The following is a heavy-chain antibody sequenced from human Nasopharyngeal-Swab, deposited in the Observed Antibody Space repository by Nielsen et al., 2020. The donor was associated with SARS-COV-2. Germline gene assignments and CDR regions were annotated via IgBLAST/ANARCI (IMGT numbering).Heavy chain of an antibody. Sequence: SQTLSLTCAISGDRVSRHGAGWNWIRQSPSRGLEWLGRTLYRSKWYNDYAESVKSRIAVNPDTSKNQFSLQLNSVTPEDTAVYYCARGRDFSFDSWGQGTLVTASS. J-gene: IGHJ4*02. CDR1: GDRVSRHGAG. V-gene: IGHV6-1*01. D-gene: IGHD3-3*01. CDR2: TLYRSKWYN. CDR3: ARGRDFSFDS.